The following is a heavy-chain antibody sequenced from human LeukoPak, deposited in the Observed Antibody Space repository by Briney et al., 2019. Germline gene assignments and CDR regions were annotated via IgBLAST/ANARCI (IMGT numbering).Heavy chain of an antibody. V-gene: IGHV3-20*04. CDR2: INRDGGDT. CDR3: ARGHFGDHAFDY. Sequence: GGSLRLSCAASGFTFGDYGMTWVRQVPGKGLEWVFGINRDGGDTHYADSVKGRFTISRDNAKNSLYLQMNSLRAEDTALYYCARGHFGDHAFDYWGQGSLVTVSS. D-gene: IGHD4-17*01. CDR1: GFTFGDYG. J-gene: IGHJ4*02.